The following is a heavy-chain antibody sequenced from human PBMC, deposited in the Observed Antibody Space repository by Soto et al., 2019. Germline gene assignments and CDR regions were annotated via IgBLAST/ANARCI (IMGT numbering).Heavy chain of an antibody. J-gene: IGHJ4*02. CDR1: GYTFINYF. CDR2: INPSGGST. V-gene: IGHV1-46*01. D-gene: IGHD3-22*01. Sequence: QVLLLQSGAEVKKPGASVKVSCRASGYTFINYFIHWVRQAPGQGLEWMGIINPSGGSTSSAQRFQGRVPMTRDTSTSTVYMEMSSLKSEDTAVYYCARGLLDYYDNSGVFDYWGQGTLVTVSS. CDR3: ARGLLDYYDNSGVFDY.